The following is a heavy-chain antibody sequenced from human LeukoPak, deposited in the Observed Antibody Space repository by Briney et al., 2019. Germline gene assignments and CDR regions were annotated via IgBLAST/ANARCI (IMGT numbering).Heavy chain of an antibody. V-gene: IGHV1-69*05. CDR1: GGSFSTYA. CDR3: ARGPIHGWNYGYHHYMDV. CDR2: FIPVFGSA. D-gene: IGHD1-7*01. J-gene: IGHJ6*03. Sequence: SVKVSCKASGGSFSTYAISWLRQAPGQGPEWMGGFIPVFGSANYAQKFQDRVTITTDESTSTAYMELSGLRSDDTAVYFCARGPIHGWNYGYHHYMDVWGKGTTVTVSS.